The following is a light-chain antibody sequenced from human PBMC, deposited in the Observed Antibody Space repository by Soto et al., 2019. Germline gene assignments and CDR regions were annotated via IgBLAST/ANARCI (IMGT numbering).Light chain of an antibody. Sequence: QSALTQPPSASGSPGQSVTISCTGTSSDVGGYNYVSWYQQHPGKAPKLMIYEVTKRPSGVPDRFSGSKSGNPASLTVSGLQAEDEDDSYCSSYAGSNNFEVFGGGTKVTVL. CDR1: SSDVGGYNY. J-gene: IGLJ3*02. CDR3: SSYAGSNNFEV. CDR2: EVT. V-gene: IGLV2-8*01.